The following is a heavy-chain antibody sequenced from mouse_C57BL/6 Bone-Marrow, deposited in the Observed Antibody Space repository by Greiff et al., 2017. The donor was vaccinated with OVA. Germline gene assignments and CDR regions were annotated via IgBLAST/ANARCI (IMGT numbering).Heavy chain of an antibody. Sequence: QVQLKESGPGLVQPSQSLSITCTVSGFSLTSYGVHWVRQSPGKGLEWLGVIWSGGSTDYNAAFISRLSISKDNSKSQVFFKMNSLQADDTAIYYCARGNYYGNYVSWFAYWGQGTLVTVSA. CDR3: ARGNYYGNYVSWFAY. V-gene: IGHV2-2*01. D-gene: IGHD2-1*01. CDR2: IWSGGST. CDR1: GFSLTSYG. J-gene: IGHJ3*01.